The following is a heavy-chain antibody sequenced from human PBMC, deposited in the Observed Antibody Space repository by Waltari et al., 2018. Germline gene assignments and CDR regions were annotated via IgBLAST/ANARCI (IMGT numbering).Heavy chain of an antibody. CDR1: GSLLGTFW. Sequence: EVQMVESGGGLVQPGGSLGLPCEASGSLLGTFWVYWVRQGPGKGLMYVAGLDGDGTRTRYADSVRGRFTISRDNAKNAVYLQMTSLRDEDTALYYCARDWRNLGMDVWGQGTTVTVSS. J-gene: IGHJ6*02. D-gene: IGHD3-3*01. V-gene: IGHV3-74*01. CDR3: ARDWRNLGMDV. CDR2: LDGDGTRT.